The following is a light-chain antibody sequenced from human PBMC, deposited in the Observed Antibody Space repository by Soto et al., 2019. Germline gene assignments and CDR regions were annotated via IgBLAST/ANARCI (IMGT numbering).Light chain of an antibody. CDR2: GAS. Sequence: EIVMTPSPITLSLSPGERATLSCRASQSVSRNLAWYQQEPGQAPRLLIYGASTRATGIPARFSGSGSGTEFTLTISRLKYEDVATYYCLQKYNYTLTFGGGTKVDIK. V-gene: IGKV3-15*01. CDR1: QSVSRN. J-gene: IGKJ4*01. CDR3: LQKYNYTLT.